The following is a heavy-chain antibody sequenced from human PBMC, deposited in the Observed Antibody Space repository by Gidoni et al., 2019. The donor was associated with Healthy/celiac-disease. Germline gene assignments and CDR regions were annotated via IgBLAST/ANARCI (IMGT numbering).Heavy chain of an antibody. D-gene: IGHD2-15*01. V-gene: IGHV3-23*01. CDR1: GLPFSSYD. CDR2: ISGSGGST. CDR3: ANGYCSGGSCSRGLDY. J-gene: IGHJ4*02. Sequence: EVQLLESGGGLVQPGGSLRLSCAASGLPFSSYDMSWVRQAPGKGLEWFSAISGSGGSTYYADSGKGRFTISRDNSKNTLYLQMNSLRAEDTAVYYCANGYCSGGSCSRGLDYWGQGTLVTVSS.